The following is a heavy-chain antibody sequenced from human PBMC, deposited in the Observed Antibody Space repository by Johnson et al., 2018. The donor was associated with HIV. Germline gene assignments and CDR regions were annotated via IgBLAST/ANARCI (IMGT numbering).Heavy chain of an antibody. J-gene: IGHJ3*02. D-gene: IGHD6-25*01. Sequence: EVQLVESGGGLVKPGGSLRLSCAASGFTFNNACMNWVRQAPGKGLEWVGRIKSKTDGGTTDYATPVKGRFTISRDDSKSTLHLQMNSLKTEDIAVYYCTTDSSEGAFDIWGHGTMVTVSS. CDR2: IKSKTDGGTT. V-gene: IGHV3-15*01. CDR1: GFTFNNAC. CDR3: TTDSSEGAFDI.